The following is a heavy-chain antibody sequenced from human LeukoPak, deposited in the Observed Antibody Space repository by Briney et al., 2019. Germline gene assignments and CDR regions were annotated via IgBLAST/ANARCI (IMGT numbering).Heavy chain of an antibody. Sequence: PSEALSLTCTVSGGSISSYSWSWVRQPPGKGLEWSGCIFYSRSTNYNPSLKSGVTISVDTSKNQFSLKLSSVTAADTAVYYCARGQAVAGTGVDYWGQGTLVTVSS. CDR1: GGSISSYS. CDR2: IFYSRST. J-gene: IGHJ4*02. D-gene: IGHD6-19*01. CDR3: ARGQAVAGTGVDY. V-gene: IGHV4-59*01.